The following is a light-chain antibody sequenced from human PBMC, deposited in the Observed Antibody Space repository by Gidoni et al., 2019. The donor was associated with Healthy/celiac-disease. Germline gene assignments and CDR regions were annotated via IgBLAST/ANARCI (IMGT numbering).Light chain of an antibody. CDR2: EDS. CDR1: VLGETY. V-gene: IGLV3-22*01. CDR3: LAGDEDIWV. J-gene: IGLJ3*02. Sequence: SYELTQLPSLPVSPGQTARITCSGDVLGETYADWYQHKTGQSPELAIYEDSERYPGIPERFSGSTSGNTTTLTISRVLTEDEADYYCLAGDEDIWVFGGGTKLXV.